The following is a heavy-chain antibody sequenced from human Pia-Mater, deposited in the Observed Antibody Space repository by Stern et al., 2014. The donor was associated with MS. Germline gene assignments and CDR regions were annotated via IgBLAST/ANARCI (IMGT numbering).Heavy chain of an antibody. J-gene: IGHJ5*01. Sequence: QVQLQESGPGLVKPSQTLSLTCTVSGGSISSGGYFWSWIRQHPGKGLEWIGFIYHSGSTYYNPSIKSRLTISVDPSKNQFSLNLSSVTAADTAVYYCARKGAIVPAAIENWFDSWGQGTLVTVSS. CDR3: ARKGAIVPAAIENWFDS. CDR1: GGSISSGGYF. CDR2: IYHSGST. D-gene: IGHD2-2*01. V-gene: IGHV4-31*03.